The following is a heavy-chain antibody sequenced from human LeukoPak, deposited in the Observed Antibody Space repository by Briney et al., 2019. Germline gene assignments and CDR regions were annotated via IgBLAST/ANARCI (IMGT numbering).Heavy chain of an antibody. D-gene: IGHD3-3*01. CDR2: IRSNGGST. Sequence: GGSLRLSCAASGFTFSTYGMHWVRQAPGKGLEYVSAIRSNGGSTYYANSVKGRFTISRDNSKNTLYLQMGSLRPEDMAVYYCERGGRYYDFWSGYPDYYYYMDVWGKGTPVTVSS. V-gene: IGHV3-64*01. CDR3: ERGGRYYDFWSGYPDYYYYMDV. J-gene: IGHJ6*03. CDR1: GFTFSTYG.